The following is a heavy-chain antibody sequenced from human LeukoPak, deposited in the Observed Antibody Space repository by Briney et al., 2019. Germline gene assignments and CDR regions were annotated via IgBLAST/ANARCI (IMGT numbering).Heavy chain of an antibody. J-gene: IGHJ2*01. Sequence: GSLRLSFGASWFTVSSNYMSLVRPAPGKGLELGSVIYSDGRTYYADSVKGRFTISRDNSKNTLYLETNSLRAEDTAVYYCAKANGWYGRGYFDLWGRGTLVSVSS. CDR2: IYSDGRT. V-gene: IGHV3-53*01. CDR1: WFTVSSNY. D-gene: IGHD6-19*01. CDR3: AKANGWYGRGYFDL.